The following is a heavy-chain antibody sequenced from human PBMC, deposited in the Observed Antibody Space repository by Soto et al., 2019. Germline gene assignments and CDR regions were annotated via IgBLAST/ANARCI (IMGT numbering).Heavy chain of an antibody. Sequence: EVQVVQSGGGLVQPGGSLSLTCEFSGFTFSSYDMNWLRQAPGKGLEWISYIGRSVTTMSYADSVRGRFTASRDNAKNAMYLQMNRLRGEDTAVYYCASGQYESLGYWGQGTLVTVSS. D-gene: IGHD3-22*01. CDR2: IGRSVTTM. CDR3: ASGQYESLGY. CDR1: GFTFSSYD. J-gene: IGHJ4*02. V-gene: IGHV3-48*03.